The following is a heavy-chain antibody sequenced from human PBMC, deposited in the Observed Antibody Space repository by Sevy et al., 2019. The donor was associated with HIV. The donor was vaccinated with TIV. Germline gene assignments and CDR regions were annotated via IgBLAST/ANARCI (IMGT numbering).Heavy chain of an antibody. CDR3: AKETPYYDFWSGYYTGCYFDY. J-gene: IGHJ4*02. V-gene: IGHV3-23*01. D-gene: IGHD3-3*01. CDR1: GFTFSSYA. Sequence: GGSLRLSCAASGFTFSSYAMSWVRQAPGKGLEWVSAISGSGGSTYYADSVKGRFTISRDNSKNTLYLQMNSLRAEDTAVYYCAKETPYYDFWSGYYTGCYFDYWGQGTLVTVSS. CDR2: ISGSGGST.